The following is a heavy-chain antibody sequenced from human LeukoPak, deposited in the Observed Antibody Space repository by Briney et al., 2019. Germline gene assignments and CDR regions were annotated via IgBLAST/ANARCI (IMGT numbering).Heavy chain of an antibody. D-gene: IGHD6-13*01. J-gene: IGHJ4*02. CDR1: GGSISSGGYY. Sequence: TSETLSLTCTVSGGSISSGGYYWSWIRQHPGKGLEWIGYIYYSGSTYYNPSLKSRVTISVDTSKNQFSLKLSSVTAADTAVYYCARSPVFSWYGDHFDYWGQGTLVTVSS. CDR2: IYYSGST. CDR3: ARSPVFSWYGDHFDY. V-gene: IGHV4-31*03.